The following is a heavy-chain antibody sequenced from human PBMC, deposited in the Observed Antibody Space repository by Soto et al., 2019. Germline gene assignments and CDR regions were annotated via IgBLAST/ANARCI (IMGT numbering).Heavy chain of an antibody. J-gene: IGHJ4*02. CDR2: IFYSGST. Sequence: QVQLQESGPGLVKPSQTLSLICTVSGGSINSGGYYWNWIRQQPGKGLEWIGYIFYSGSTYYNPFLRSRVTISADPAENQLSLNLSSLTAADTAVYFCARGYRHSGYSSSWGFDYWGQGTLVTVSS. V-gene: IGHV4-31*03. CDR3: ARGYRHSGYSSSWGFDY. D-gene: IGHD6-13*01. CDR1: GGSINSGGYY.